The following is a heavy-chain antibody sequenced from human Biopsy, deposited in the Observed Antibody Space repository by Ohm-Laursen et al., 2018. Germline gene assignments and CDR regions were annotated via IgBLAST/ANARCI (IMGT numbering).Heavy chain of an antibody. J-gene: IGHJ4*02. CDR2: VSGYNGNT. Sequence: SVKGSCKTSGFAFDTDGITRVRQAPGPGLEWMGGVSGYNGNTNYAQKLQGRVTMTIDTSTSTVYMELRSLRSDDTAVYFCAKGGLSSGPLAYWGQGTLVTVSS. D-gene: IGHD6-19*01. CDR1: GFAFDTDG. CDR3: AKGGLSSGPLAY. V-gene: IGHV1-18*01.